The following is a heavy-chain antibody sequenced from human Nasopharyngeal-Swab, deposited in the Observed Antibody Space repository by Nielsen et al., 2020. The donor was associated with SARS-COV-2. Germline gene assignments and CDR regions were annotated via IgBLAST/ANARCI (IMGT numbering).Heavy chain of an antibody. J-gene: IGHJ6*02. CDR3: AKAPPSGHSSYYYYGVDV. Sequence: GGSLRLSCAASGFTFRNYAMSWVRQAPGKGLEWVSGMSGSGGSTYYADSVKGRFTISRDNSKNTLYLQMNSLRGDDTAVYYCAKAPPSGHSSYYYYGVDVWGQGTTVTVSS. V-gene: IGHV3-23*01. D-gene: IGHD4-23*01. CDR1: GFTFRNYA. CDR2: MSGSGGST.